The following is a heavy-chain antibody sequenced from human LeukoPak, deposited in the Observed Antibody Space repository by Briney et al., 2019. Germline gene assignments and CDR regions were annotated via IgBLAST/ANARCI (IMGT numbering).Heavy chain of an antibody. J-gene: IGHJ4*02. CDR3: AKVGNSFDFDY. CDR1: GFTFTTYA. V-gene: IGHV3-23*01. D-gene: IGHD5-18*01. CDR2: ISGGDGSTT. Sequence: GGSLRLSCAASGFTFTTYAMAWVRQAPGEGLEWVSTISGGDGSTTHYADSVKGRFTISRDNSRDTVDLQMNSLRAEDTALYYCAKVGNSFDFDYWGQGTLVTVSS.